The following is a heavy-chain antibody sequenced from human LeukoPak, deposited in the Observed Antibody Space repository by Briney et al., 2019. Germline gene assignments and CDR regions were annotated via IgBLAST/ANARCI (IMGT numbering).Heavy chain of an antibody. J-gene: IGHJ4*02. CDR2: MNPNSGNT. CDR1: GYTFTSYD. Sequence: ASVKVSCKASGYTFTSYDINWVRQATGQGLEWMGWMNPNSGNTGYAQKFQGRVTMTRNTSISTAYMELSSLRSEDTAVYYCARGRVPTYYYDSSGYSPGGYWGQGTLVTVSS. V-gene: IGHV1-8*01. D-gene: IGHD3-22*01. CDR3: ARGRVPTYYYDSSGYSPGGY.